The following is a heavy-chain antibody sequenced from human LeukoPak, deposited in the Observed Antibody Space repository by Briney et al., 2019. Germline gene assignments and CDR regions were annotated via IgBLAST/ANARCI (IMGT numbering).Heavy chain of an antibody. D-gene: IGHD6-13*01. CDR1: GYTFTGYY. Sequence: ASVKVSCKASGYTFTGYYMHWVRQAPGQGLEWMGWINPNSGGTNYAQKFQGRVTMTRDTSISTAYMELSRLRSDDTAVYYCARATIAAAGPFDYWGQGALVTVSS. J-gene: IGHJ4*02. CDR2: INPNSGGT. CDR3: ARATIAAAGPFDY. V-gene: IGHV1-2*02.